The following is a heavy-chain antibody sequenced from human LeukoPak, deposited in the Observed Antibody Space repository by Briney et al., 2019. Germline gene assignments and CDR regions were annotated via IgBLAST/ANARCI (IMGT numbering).Heavy chain of an antibody. D-gene: IGHD1-26*01. V-gene: IGHV4-59*01. CDR1: GGSISSYY. CDR3: AALGILTYYFDY. Sequence: MPSETLSLTCTVSGGSISSYYWSWIRQPPGKGLEWIGYIYYSGSTNYNPSLKSRATISVDTSKNQFSLKLSSVTAADTTVYYCAALGILTYYFDYWGQGTLVTVSS. CDR2: IYYSGST. J-gene: IGHJ4*02.